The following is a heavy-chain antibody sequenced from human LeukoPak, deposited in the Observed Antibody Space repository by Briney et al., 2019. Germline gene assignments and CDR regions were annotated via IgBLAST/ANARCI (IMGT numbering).Heavy chain of an antibody. D-gene: IGHD3-10*01. CDR1: GFTFSSYA. CDR3: AVIQYGSGSYYFDY. J-gene: IGHJ4*02. Sequence: GGSLRLSCAASGFTFSSYAMSWVRQAPGKGLEWVSAISGSGGSTYSAGSVKGRFTISRDNSKNTLYLQMNSLRAEDTAVYYCAVIQYGSGSYYFDYWGQGTLVTVSS. CDR2: ISGSGGST. V-gene: IGHV3-23*01.